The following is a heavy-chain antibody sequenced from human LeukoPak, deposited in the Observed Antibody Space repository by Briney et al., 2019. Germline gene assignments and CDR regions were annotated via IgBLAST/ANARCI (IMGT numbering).Heavy chain of an antibody. V-gene: IGHV3-23*01. CDR1: GFTFSSYA. CDR2: ISGSGGST. CDR3: TTGGEVVPSGDAFDI. J-gene: IGHJ3*02. Sequence: GGSLRLSCAASGFTFSSYAMSWVRQAPGKGLERVSAISGSGGSTYYADSVKGRFTISRDNSKNTLYLQMNSLKTEDTAVYYCTTGGEVVPSGDAFDIWGQGTMVTVSS. D-gene: IGHD2-21*01.